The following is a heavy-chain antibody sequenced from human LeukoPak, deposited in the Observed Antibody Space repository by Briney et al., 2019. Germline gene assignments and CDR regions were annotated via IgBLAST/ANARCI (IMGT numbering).Heavy chain of an antibody. V-gene: IGHV1-2*06. CDR1: GNTFSVYY. Sequence: ASVKVSCKASGNTFSVYYIHWVRQAPGQGLEWMGRINPNTGVTIYAQKFQDRVSMTWETSISTASMELSRLRSDDTAVYYCAREAGDGSGSFDYWGQGTLVTVSS. CDR2: INPNTGVT. CDR3: AREAGDGSGSFDY. D-gene: IGHD3-10*01. J-gene: IGHJ4*02.